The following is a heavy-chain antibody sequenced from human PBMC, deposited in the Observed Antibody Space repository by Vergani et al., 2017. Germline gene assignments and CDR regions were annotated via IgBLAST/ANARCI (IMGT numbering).Heavy chain of an antibody. Sequence: QLQLQESGPGLVKPSETLSLTCTVPGGSISSSSYYWGWIRQPPGKGLEWIGSIYYSGSTYYNPSLKSRVTISVDTSKNQFSLKLSSVTAADTAVYYCARAQQLSAFDIWGQGTMVTVSS. J-gene: IGHJ3*02. V-gene: IGHV4-39*01. D-gene: IGHD6-13*01. CDR2: IYYSGST. CDR1: GGSISSSSYY. CDR3: ARAQQLSAFDI.